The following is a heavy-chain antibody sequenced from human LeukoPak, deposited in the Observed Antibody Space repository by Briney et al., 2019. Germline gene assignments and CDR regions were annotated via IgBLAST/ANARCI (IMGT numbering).Heavy chain of an antibody. CDR2: INHSGSA. CDR3: ARSRYYESSMDV. Sequence: SETLSLTCAVYGGSFSGYYWSWIRQPPGKGLEWIGEINHSGSANYNPSLKSRVTISVDTSKNQFSLKLSSVTAADTAVYYCARSRYYESSMDVWGKGTTVTVSS. D-gene: IGHD3-3*01. V-gene: IGHV4-34*01. CDR1: GGSFSGYY. J-gene: IGHJ6*03.